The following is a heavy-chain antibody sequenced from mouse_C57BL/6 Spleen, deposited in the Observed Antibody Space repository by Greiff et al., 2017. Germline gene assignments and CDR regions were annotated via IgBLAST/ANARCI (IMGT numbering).Heavy chain of an antibody. J-gene: IGHJ1*03. CDR3: ARDYSNSLYWYFDV. Sequence: VQLQQSGAELVKPGASVKLSCKASGYTFTSYWMHWVKQRPGQGLEWIGMIHPNSGSTNYNEKFKSKATLTVDKSSSTAYMQLSSLTSEDSAVYYCARDYSNSLYWYFDVWGTGTTVTVSS. V-gene: IGHV1-64*01. CDR1: GYTFTSYW. CDR2: IHPNSGST. D-gene: IGHD2-5*01.